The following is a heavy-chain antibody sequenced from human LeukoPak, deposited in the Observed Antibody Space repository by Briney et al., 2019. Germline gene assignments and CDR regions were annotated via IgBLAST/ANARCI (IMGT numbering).Heavy chain of an antibody. Sequence: PGGSLRLSCAASGFTFSNAWMSWVRQAPGKGLEWVGRIKSKTDGGTTDYAAPVKGRFTISRDGSKNTLYLQMNSLKTEDTAVYYCTTDLRDFWSGYRPYGMDVWGQGTTVTVSS. V-gene: IGHV3-15*01. CDR2: IKSKTDGGTT. J-gene: IGHJ6*02. D-gene: IGHD3-3*01. CDR1: GFTFSNAW. CDR3: TTDLRDFWSGYRPYGMDV.